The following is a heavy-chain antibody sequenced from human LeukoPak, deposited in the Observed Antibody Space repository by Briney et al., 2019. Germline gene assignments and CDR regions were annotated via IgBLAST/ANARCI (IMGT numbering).Heavy chain of an antibody. CDR3: ARDWSNYYDSSGYGNNWFDP. CDR2: LYHSGST. V-gene: IGHV4-38-2*02. D-gene: IGHD3-22*01. CDR1: GYSISSGYY. J-gene: IGHJ5*02. Sequence: SETLSLTCTVSGYSISSGYYWGWIRQPPGKGLEWIGSLYHSGSTYYNPSLKSRVTISVDTSKNQFSLKLSSVTAADTAVYYCARDWSNYYDSSGYGNNWFDPWGQGTLVTVSS.